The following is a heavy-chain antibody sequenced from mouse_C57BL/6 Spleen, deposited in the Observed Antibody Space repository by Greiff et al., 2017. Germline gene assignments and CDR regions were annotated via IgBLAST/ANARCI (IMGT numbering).Heavy chain of an antibody. D-gene: IGHD1-1*01. V-gene: IGHV8-12*01. CDR2: TYWDDDK. Sequence: QVTLKVSGPGILQSSQTLSLSCSFSGFSLSTSGMGVSWIRQPSGKGLEWLAHTYWDDDKRYNPSLKRRPTISKDTSRNQVFLKSTRVDNAETAAYYCARSSYDYEAMDYWGQGTSVTVSS. CDR3: ARSSYDYEAMDY. J-gene: IGHJ4*01. CDR1: GFSLSTSGMG.